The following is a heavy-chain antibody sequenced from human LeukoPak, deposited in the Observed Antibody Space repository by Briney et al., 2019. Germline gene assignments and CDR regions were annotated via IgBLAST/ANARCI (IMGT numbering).Heavy chain of an antibody. D-gene: IGHD4-17*01. Sequence: KMSGPTLVNPTQTLTLTCTFSGFSLRTSGVGVGWIRQPPGKALEWLAPIYWNDDNRYSPSLKSRLTITKDTSKNQVVLIMTNMDPVDTATYYCAHYGDYRFMYYFDYWGQGTLVTVSS. J-gene: IGHJ4*02. CDR3: AHYGDYRFMYYFDY. CDR2: IYWNDDN. CDR1: GFSLRTSGVG. V-gene: IGHV2-5*01.